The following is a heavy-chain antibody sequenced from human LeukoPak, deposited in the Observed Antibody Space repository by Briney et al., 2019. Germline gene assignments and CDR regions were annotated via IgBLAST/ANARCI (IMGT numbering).Heavy chain of an antibody. J-gene: IGHJ4*02. CDR3: ASYDSSGYYYFDY. Sequence: GGSLRLSCAASGFTVSSNYMSWVRQAPGKGLEWVSVIYSGGSTYYADSVKGRFTISRDNSKSTLYIQMNSLRAEDTAVYYCASYDSSGYYYFDYWGQGTLVTVSS. V-gene: IGHV3-53*01. CDR2: IYSGGST. D-gene: IGHD3-22*01. CDR1: GFTVSSNY.